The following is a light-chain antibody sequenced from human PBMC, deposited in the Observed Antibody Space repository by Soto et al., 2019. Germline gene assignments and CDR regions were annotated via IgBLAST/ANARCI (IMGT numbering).Light chain of an antibody. CDR1: QDITNY. J-gene: IGKJ4*01. V-gene: IGKV1-16*01. CDR3: HQYWTYPLT. CDR2: AAS. Sequence: DLQMTQSPSSLSASVGDRVSITCRASQDITNYLVWFQQKPGKAPKVLIYAASILQTGVPSRFTGSGSVTDFILTISSLHPEDFATYFCHQYWTYPLTYGGGTKVDIK.